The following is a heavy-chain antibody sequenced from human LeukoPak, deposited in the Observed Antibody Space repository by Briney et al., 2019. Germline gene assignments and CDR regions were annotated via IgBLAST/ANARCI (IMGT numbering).Heavy chain of an antibody. CDR1: GYTLTELS. CDR2: FDPEDGET. J-gene: IGHJ3*02. D-gene: IGHD3-10*01. V-gene: IGHV1-24*01. Sequence: ASVKVSCKVSGYTLTELSMHWVRQAPGKGLEWMGGFDPEDGETIYAQKFQGRVTMTEDTSTDTAYMELSSLRSEDTAVYYCATDPMVRGRRGAFDIWGQGTMVTVSS. CDR3: ATDPMVRGRRGAFDI.